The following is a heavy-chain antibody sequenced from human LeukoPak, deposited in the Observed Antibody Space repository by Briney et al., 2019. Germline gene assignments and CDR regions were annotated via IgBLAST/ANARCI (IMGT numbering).Heavy chain of an antibody. CDR1: EYTFTGYY. J-gene: IGHJ4*02. CDR2: INPNSGAT. CDR3: ASGYRFGN. Sequence: SVKVSCKASEYTFTGYYMHWVRQAPGQGLEWMGWINPNSGATDYAQNFQGRVTLTRDTSISTAYMELSRLRSDDTAVYYCASGYRFGNWGQGTLVTVS. D-gene: IGHD5-18*01. V-gene: IGHV1-2*02.